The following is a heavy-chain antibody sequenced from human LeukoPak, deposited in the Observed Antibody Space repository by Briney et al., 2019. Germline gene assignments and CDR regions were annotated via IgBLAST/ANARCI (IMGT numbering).Heavy chain of an antibody. CDR3: ARALQGGTGYCDY. D-gene: IGHD3-9*01. CDR2: INHSGST. J-gene: IGHJ4*02. CDR1: GGSFSGYY. Sequence: SETLSLTCAVYGGSFSGYYWSWIRQPPGKGLEWIGEINHSGSTNYNPSLKSRVTISVDTSKNQFSLKLSSVTAADTAVYYCARALQGGTGYCDYWGQGTLVTVSS. V-gene: IGHV4-34*01.